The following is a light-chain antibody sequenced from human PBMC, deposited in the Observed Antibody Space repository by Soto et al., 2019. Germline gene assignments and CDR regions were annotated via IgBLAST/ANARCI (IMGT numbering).Light chain of an antibody. CDR3: SSYTSSGTLVL. CDR2: GVS. CDR1: SSDVGDYNY. Sequence: QSALTQPASVSGSPGQSITISCTGTSSDVGDYNYVSWYQQHPGKAPKLMIYGVSNRPSGVSNRFSGSKSGNTASLTISGLQAEDEGDYYCSSYTSSGTLVLFGGGTKLTVL. J-gene: IGLJ2*01. V-gene: IGLV2-14*01.